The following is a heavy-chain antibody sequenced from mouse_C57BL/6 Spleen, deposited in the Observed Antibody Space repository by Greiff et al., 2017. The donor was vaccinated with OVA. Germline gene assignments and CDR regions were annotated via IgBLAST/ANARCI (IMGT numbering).Heavy chain of an antibody. CDR3: ARSEYSGSGFAY. Sequence: QVQLQQPGAELVKPGASVKLSCKASGYTFTSYWMQWVKQRPGKGLEWIGEIDPSDSYTNYTQKFKGKATLTVDTYSSTAYLQLSSLTSEDSAVYFFARSEYSGSGFAYWGQGTLVTVSA. J-gene: IGHJ3*01. CDR2: IDPSDSYT. CDR1: GYTFTSYW. V-gene: IGHV1-50*01. D-gene: IGHD1-1*01.